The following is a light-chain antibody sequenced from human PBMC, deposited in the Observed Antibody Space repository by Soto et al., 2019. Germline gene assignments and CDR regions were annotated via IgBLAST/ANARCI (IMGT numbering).Light chain of an antibody. CDR2: EVV. Sequence: SVLTQPPSASGSPGQSVTISCTGTKNDIGVYDFVSWYQHHPGKAPRLIIYEVVQRPSGVPDRFSGSKSGNTASLTVSGPQAADEADYFCKSYAGSNTYVFGSGTKGTVL. J-gene: IGLJ1*01. CDR3: KSYAGSNTYV. V-gene: IGLV2-8*01. CDR1: KNDIGVYDF.